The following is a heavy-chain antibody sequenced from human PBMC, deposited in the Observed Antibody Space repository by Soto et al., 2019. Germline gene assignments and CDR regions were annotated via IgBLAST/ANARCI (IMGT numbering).Heavy chain of an antibody. V-gene: IGHV3-48*02. CDR3: ARDQLMMDYYYYGMDV. D-gene: IGHD2-8*01. CDR2: ISSSSSTI. J-gene: IGHJ6*02. CDR1: GFTFSSYS. Sequence: LRLSFAASGFTFSSYSMNWVRQAPGKGLEWVSYISSSSSTIYYADSVKGRFTISRDNAKNSLYLQMNSLRDEDTAVYYCARDQLMMDYYYYGMDVWGQGTTVTVSS.